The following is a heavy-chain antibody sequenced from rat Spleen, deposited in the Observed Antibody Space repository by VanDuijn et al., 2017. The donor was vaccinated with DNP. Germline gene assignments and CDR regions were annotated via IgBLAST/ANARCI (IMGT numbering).Heavy chain of an antibody. J-gene: IGHJ3*01. CDR2: ISYSGGT. CDR1: GYSVTSNY. D-gene: IGHD4-2*01. V-gene: IGHV3-1*01. Sequence: EVQLQESGSGLVKPSQSLSLTCSVTGYSVTSNYWAWIRKFPGSKMEWIAYISYSGGTSYNPSLKSRISITRDTTKNQFFLQLNSVITEDTATYYCGTGGAGVWCAYWGQGTMVTVSS. CDR3: GTGGAGVWCAY.